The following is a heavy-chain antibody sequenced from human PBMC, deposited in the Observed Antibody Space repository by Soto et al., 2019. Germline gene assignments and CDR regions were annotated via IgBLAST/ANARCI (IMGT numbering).Heavy chain of an antibody. CDR2: IYHRGTT. V-gene: IGHV4-31*03. CDR1: GGSIRATGYY. J-gene: IGHJ5*02. CDR3: AREVRDSSGYDNWFDP. Sequence: SETLSLTCTVSGGSIRATGYYWNWIRQRPGKGLEWIGNIYHRGTTYYHPSLKSRVSLSVDTSNNQFSLRLTSVTAADTAVYFCAREVRDSSGYDNWFDPWGQGTLVTVSS. D-gene: IGHD3-22*01.